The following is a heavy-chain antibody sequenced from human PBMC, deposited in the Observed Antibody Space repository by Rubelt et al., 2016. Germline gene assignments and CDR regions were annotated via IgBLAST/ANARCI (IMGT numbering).Heavy chain of an antibody. CDR2: IKQDGSEK. CDR3: ARDPESNWIKTQNWFDP. J-gene: IGHJ5*02. V-gene: IGHV3-7*03. D-gene: IGHD1/OR15-1a*01. Sequence: GKGLEWVANIKQDGSEKYYVDSVKGRFTISRDNAKNSLYLQMNSLRAEDTALYYCARDPESNWIKTQNWFDPWGQGTLVTVSS.